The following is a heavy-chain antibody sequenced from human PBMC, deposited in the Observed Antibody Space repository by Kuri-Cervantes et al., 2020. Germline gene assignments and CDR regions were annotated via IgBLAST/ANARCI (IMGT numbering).Heavy chain of an antibody. J-gene: IGHJ4*02. V-gene: IGHV3-30*03. CDR2: ISYDGSNK. D-gene: IGHD3-22*01. CDR1: RFTVRSSE. Sequence: GESLKISCAASRFTVRSSEMRWVRQAPEKGLEWVAVISYDGSNKYYADSVKGRFTISRDNSKNTLYLQMNSLRAEDTAVYYCARTFYYYDSSGYYYWGQGTLVTVSS. CDR3: ARTFYYYDSSGYYY.